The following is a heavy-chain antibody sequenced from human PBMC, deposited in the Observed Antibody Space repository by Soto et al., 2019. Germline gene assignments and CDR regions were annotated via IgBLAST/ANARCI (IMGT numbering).Heavy chain of an antibody. Sequence: QVQLVESGGGVVQPGRSLKLSCAASGFSFSTYGMHWVRQAPGKGLEWVALIWYDGSDKDYIDSVKGRFTISRDDSRXXXXXXXXXXXXXXXXXXXXXXXXXFGEYMNNCFDPWGQGTLVTVSS. V-gene: IGHV3-33*01. D-gene: IGHD3-10*01. CDR3: XXXXXFGEYMNNCFDP. CDR1: GFSFSTYG. J-gene: IGHJ5*02. CDR2: IWYDGSDK.